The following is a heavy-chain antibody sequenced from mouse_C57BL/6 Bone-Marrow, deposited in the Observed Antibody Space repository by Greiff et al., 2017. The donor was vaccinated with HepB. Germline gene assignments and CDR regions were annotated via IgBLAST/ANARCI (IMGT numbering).Heavy chain of an antibody. V-gene: IGHV1-52*01. J-gene: IGHJ4*01. CDR3: AILWPLYAMDY. D-gene: IGHD1-1*02. CDR2: IDPSDSET. CDR1: GYTFTSYW. Sequence: QVQLQQPGAELVRPGSSVKLSCKASGYTFTSYWMHWVKQRPIQGLEWIGNIDPSDSETHYNQKFKDKATLTVDKSSSTAYMELNSLTSEDSAVYYCAILWPLYAMDYWGQGTSVTVSS.